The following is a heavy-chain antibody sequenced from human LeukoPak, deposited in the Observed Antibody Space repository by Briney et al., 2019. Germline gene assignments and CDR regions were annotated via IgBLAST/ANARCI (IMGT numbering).Heavy chain of an antibody. CDR3: ARDYDILTGNPNFDY. Sequence: ASVKVSCKASGYTFTSYGISWVRQAPGQGLEWMGWISAYNGNTNYAQKHQGRVTMTTDTSTSTAYMELRSLRSDDTAVYYCARDYDILTGNPNFDYWGQGTLVTVSS. J-gene: IGHJ4*02. CDR1: GYTFTSYG. V-gene: IGHV1-18*04. CDR2: ISAYNGNT. D-gene: IGHD3-9*01.